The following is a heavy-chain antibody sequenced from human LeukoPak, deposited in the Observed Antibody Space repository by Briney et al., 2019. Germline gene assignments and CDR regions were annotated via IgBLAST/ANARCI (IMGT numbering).Heavy chain of an antibody. D-gene: IGHD3-3*01. Sequence: SQTLSLTCAISGDSVSSNSAAWNWIRQSPSRGLEWLGRTYYRSKWYNDYAVSVKSRITINPDTSKNQFSLQLNSVTPEDTAVYYCARDLLRFLEWLPNENWFDPWGQGTLVTVSS. CDR1: GDSVSSNSAA. CDR2: TYYRSKWYN. V-gene: IGHV6-1*01. J-gene: IGHJ5*02. CDR3: ARDLLRFLEWLPNENWFDP.